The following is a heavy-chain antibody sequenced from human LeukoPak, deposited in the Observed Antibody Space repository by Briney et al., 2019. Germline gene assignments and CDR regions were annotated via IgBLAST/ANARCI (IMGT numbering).Heavy chain of an antibody. Sequence: GGSLRLSCAASGFTFNSYWMSWVRQAPGKGLEWVANIKQDGSEKYYVDSVKGRFTISRDNAKNSLYLQMNSLRAEDTAVYYCARATLAWYYYDSSGCPYFDYWGQGTLVTVSS. CDR3: ARATLAWYYYDSSGCPYFDY. V-gene: IGHV3-7*01. CDR2: IKQDGSEK. J-gene: IGHJ4*02. CDR1: GFTFNSYW. D-gene: IGHD3-22*01.